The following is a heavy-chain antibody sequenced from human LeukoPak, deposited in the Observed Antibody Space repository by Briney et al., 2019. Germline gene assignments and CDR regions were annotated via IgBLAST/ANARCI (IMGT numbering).Heavy chain of an antibody. CDR3: VVSPNQDFYDY. V-gene: IGHV4-4*09. J-gene: IGHJ4*02. CDR1: GVSMNSHY. CDR2: ISGSGST. Sequence: SETLSLTCSVSGVSMNSHYLNWIRQPPGKGLEWIGFISGSGSTNYNPSLMSRVTMSLETSKRQFSLKLRSVTAADTAVYYCVVSPNQDFYDYWGKGTLVTVSS.